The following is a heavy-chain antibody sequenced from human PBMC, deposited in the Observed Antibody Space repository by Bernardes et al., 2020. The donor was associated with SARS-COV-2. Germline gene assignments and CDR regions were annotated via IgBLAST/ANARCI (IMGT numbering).Heavy chain of an antibody. D-gene: IGHD6-19*01. J-gene: IGHJ4*02. CDR1: GYSFTSYW. V-gene: IGHV5-51*01. CDR3: ARLPSYSSGWYYFDY. CDR2: IYPGDSDT. Sequence: GGSLKISCKGSGYSFTSYWIGWVRQMPGKGLEWMGIIYPGDSDTRYSPSFQGQVTISADKSISTAYLQWSSLKASDTAMYYCARLPSYSSGWYYFDYWGQGTLVTVSS.